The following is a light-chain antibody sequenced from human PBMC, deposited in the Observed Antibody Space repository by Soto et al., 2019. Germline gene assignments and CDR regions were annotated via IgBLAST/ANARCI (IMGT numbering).Light chain of an antibody. CDR2: GAS. CDR1: QRVSSSY. Sequence: EIVLTQSPGTLSLTPGERVTLSCRASQRVSSSYLAWYQHKPGQAPRLLIYGASSRATGIPHRFSGSGSGTDFTLTISRLEPEDFAVYYCQQYGSSPPYSFGQGTKLEIK. V-gene: IGKV3-20*01. J-gene: IGKJ2*01. CDR3: QQYGSSPPYS.